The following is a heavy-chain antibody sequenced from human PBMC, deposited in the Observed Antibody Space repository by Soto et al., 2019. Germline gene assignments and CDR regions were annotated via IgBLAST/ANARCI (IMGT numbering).Heavy chain of an antibody. CDR1: GFTFSSYA. V-gene: IGHV3-23*01. CDR2: ISGSGGST. J-gene: IGHJ4*02. Sequence: GGSLRLSCATSGFTFSSYAMSWVRQPPWKGLEWVSVISGSGGSTYYADSVKGRFTISRDNSKNTLYLQMNSLRAEDTAVYYCAKDRYYDSSGYYGYWGQGTLVTVSS. CDR3: AKDRYYDSSGYYGY. D-gene: IGHD3-22*01.